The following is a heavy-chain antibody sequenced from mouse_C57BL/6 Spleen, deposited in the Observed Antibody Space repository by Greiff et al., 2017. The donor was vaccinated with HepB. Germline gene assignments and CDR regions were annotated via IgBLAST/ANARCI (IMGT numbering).Heavy chain of an antibody. D-gene: IGHD4-1*01. CDR3: ARGMGRPDY. V-gene: IGHV1-55*01. J-gene: IGHJ2*01. CDR1: GYTFTSYW. Sequence: QVQLQQPGAELVKPGASVKMSCKASGYTFTSYWITWVKQRPGQGLEWIGDIYPGSGSTNYNEKFKSKATLTVDPSSSTTYMQLSSLASDDSAVYYWARGMGRPDYWGQGTTLTVSA. CDR2: IYPGSGST.